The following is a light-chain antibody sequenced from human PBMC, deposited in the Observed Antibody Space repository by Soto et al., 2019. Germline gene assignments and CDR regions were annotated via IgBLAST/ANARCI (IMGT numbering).Light chain of an antibody. CDR2: LGS. CDR1: QTLLHRSGYNY. V-gene: IGKV2-28*01. Sequence: DTVVTQSPLSLPVTPGEPASTSCRSSQTLLHRSGYNYLTWYMQKPGQYPQLLIYLGSSCASRVPDRFSGSGSGTDFTLKISRVEAEHGGVYYCMQTLQTPLTFGGGTKVAIK. J-gene: IGKJ4*01. CDR3: MQTLQTPLT.